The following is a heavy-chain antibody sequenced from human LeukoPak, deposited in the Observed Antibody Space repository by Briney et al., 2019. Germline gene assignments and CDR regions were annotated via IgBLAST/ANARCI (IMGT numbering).Heavy chain of an antibody. V-gene: IGHV4-59*01. CDR1: GGSISSYY. CDR3: ARSGYNSNYFDY. D-gene: IGHD5-24*01. CDR2: IYYSGST. J-gene: IGHJ4*02. Sequence: PSETLSLTCTVSGGSISSYYWSWIRQPPGKGLEWIGYIYYSGSTNYNPSLKSRVTISVDTSKNQFSLKLSSVTAADTAFYYCARSGYNSNYFDYWGQGTLVTVSS.